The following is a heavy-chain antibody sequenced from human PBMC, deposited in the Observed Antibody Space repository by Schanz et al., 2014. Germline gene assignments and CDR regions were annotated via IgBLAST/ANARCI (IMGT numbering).Heavy chain of an antibody. J-gene: IGHJ4*02. Sequence: QVQLVESGGGVVQPGRSLRLSCAASGFTFSSYGMHWVRQAPGKGLEWVAVIWYDENNKYYADSVKGRFTMSRDNSKNTLYLQMNTLRAKDTAVYYCARDRGYCSGGSCLTFDYWGQGTLVTVSS. D-gene: IGHD2-15*01. CDR3: ARDRGYCSGGSCLTFDY. V-gene: IGHV3-33*01. CDR1: GFTFSSYG. CDR2: IWYDENNK.